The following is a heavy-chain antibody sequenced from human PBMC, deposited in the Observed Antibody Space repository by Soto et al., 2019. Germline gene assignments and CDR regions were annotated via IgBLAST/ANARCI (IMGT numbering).Heavy chain of an antibody. D-gene: IGHD2-2*01. CDR2: ISSDGSHQ. CDR3: ARPYCRSTRCYLYYYGMDV. J-gene: IGHJ6*02. CDR1: GFTFSVSA. Sequence: QVQVVESGGSVVQPGTSLRLSCAASGFTFSVSAIHWVRQAPGKGLEWVAVISSDGSHQYYADSVRGRFTISRDNPKNTLYLQMNSLRAEDTAVYYCARPYCRSTRCYLYYYGMDVWGPGTTVTVSS. V-gene: IGHV3-30-3*01.